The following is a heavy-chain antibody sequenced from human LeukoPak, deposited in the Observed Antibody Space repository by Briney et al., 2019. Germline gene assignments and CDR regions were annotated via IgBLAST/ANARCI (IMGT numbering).Heavy chain of an antibody. D-gene: IGHD3-10*01. CDR1: GYTFSGYY. Sequence: ASVKVSCKASGYTFSGYYMHWVRQAPGQGLEWMGWINPKSGGTNEAQKFHDRVTMTRDTSIGTAYMELSRLRSDDTAVYYCAREDMVRGVIPFDYWGQGTLVTVSS. CDR3: AREDMVRGVIPFDY. J-gene: IGHJ4*02. CDR2: INPKSGGT. V-gene: IGHV1-2*02.